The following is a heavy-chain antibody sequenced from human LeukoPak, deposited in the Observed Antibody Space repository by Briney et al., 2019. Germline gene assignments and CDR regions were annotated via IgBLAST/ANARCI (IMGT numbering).Heavy chain of an antibody. Sequence: ASVKVSCKASGYTFTIYYMHWVRQAPGQGLEWMGIINPSGGSTSYAQKFQGRVNMTRDMSTSTVYMELSSLRSEDTAVYYCARGGRWLPLDYWGQGTLVTVSS. CDR1: GYTFTIYY. V-gene: IGHV1-46*01. CDR2: INPSGGST. J-gene: IGHJ4*02. D-gene: IGHD5-24*01. CDR3: ARGGRWLPLDY.